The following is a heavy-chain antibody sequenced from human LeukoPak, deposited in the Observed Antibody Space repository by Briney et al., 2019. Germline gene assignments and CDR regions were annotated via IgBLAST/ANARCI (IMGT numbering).Heavy chain of an antibody. V-gene: IGHV1-18*01. CDR3: ARASIAAGVDY. J-gene: IGHJ4*02. CDR2: ISAYNGNT. CDR1: GYTFTSYG. Sequence: ASVKVSCKASGYTFTSYGISWVRQAPGQGLEWMGWISAYNGNTNYAQKLQGRVTMTTDTSTSTAYMELSRLRSDDTAVYYCARASIAAGVDYWGQGTLVTVSS. D-gene: IGHD6-25*01.